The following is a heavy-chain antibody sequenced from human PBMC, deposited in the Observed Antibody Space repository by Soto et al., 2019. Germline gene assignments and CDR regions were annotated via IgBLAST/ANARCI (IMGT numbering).Heavy chain of an antibody. D-gene: IGHD6-13*01. V-gene: IGHV3-13*01. Sequence: GGSLRLSCAASGFTFSSYDMHWVRQATGKGLEWVSAIGTAGDTYYPGSVKGRFTISRENAKNSLYLQMNSLRAEDTAVYYCATIIAAAGTWNYWGQGTLVTVSS. CDR3: ATIIAAAGTWNY. CDR1: GFTFSSYD. J-gene: IGHJ4*02. CDR2: IGTAGDT.